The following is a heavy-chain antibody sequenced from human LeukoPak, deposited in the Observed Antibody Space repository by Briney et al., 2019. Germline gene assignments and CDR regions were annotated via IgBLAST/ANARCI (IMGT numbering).Heavy chain of an antibody. CDR1: GFNFSTYG. Sequence: PGRSLRLSCAASGFNFSTYGMHWVGQAPGKGLEWVAVIWYDGSIKNYADSVKGRFTISRDNSKNTVYLQMDSLRAEDTALYYCARGQQLVKTDWGQGTLVTVSS. V-gene: IGHV3-33*01. D-gene: IGHD6-13*01. CDR2: IWYDGSIK. CDR3: ARGQQLVKTD. J-gene: IGHJ4*02.